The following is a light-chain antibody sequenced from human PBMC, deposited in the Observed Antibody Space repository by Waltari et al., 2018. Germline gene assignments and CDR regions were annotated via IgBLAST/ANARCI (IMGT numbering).Light chain of an antibody. Sequence: SYVLTQPPSLSVALGQTARFPCGGNNIGTKTVHWYQHKPGQAPVLLIYSDTDRPSGIPERFTGSKSGTTATLTISTVEAGDEADYYCQVWDGSTDHYVFGSGTKVTV. J-gene: IGLJ1*01. CDR1: NIGTKT. V-gene: IGLV3-21*04. CDR2: SDT. CDR3: QVWDGSTDHYV.